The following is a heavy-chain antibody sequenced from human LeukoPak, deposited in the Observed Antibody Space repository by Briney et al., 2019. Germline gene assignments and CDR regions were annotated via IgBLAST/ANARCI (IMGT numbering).Heavy chain of an antibody. CDR2: IRSKAYGGTT. J-gene: IGHJ4*02. D-gene: IGHD4-17*01. CDR3: TRDYGDYKGDY. Sequence: GGSLRLSCTGSGFTFGDYAVIWVRQAPGRGLEWVGFIRSKAYGGTTEYAASARGRFTISRDDSKSIAYLQMDSLKTEDRAVYYCTRDYGDYKGDYWGQGTMVTVSS. CDR1: GFTFGDYA. V-gene: IGHV3-49*04.